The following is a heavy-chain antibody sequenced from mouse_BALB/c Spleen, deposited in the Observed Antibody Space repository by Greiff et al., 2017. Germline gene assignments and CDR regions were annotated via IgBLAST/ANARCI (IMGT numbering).Heavy chain of an antibody. CDR3: ARWLTARGAMDY. J-gene: IGHJ4*01. D-gene: IGHD1-2*01. Sequence: EVKLQESGAELVKPGASVKLSCTASGFNIKDTYMHWVKQRPEQGLEWIGRIDPANGNTKYDPKFQGKATITADTSSNTAYLQLSSLTSEDTAVYYCARWLTARGAMDYWGQGTSVTVAS. V-gene: IGHV14-3*02. CDR1: GFNIKDTY. CDR2: IDPANGNT.